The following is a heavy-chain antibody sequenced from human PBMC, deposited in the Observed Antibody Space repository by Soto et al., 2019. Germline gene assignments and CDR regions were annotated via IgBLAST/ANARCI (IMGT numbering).Heavy chain of an antibody. CDR2: INPNSGDT. CDR3: AKGGAIVAAGTKVYLYNAMDV. CDR1: GYTFTGYY. J-gene: IGHJ6*02. V-gene: IGHV1-2*02. Sequence: ASVKVSCKASGYTFTGYYVHWVRQAPGQGLEWMGWINPNSGDTYLAQRFQGRVTMNRDTSVGTAYMELRGLTSDDTAEYYCAKGGAIVAAGTKVYLYNAMDVWGQGTTVTVSS. D-gene: IGHD1-26*01.